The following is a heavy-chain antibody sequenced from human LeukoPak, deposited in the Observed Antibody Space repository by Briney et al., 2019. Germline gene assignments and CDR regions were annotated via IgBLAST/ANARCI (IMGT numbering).Heavy chain of an antibody. Sequence: SETLSLTCAVSGGSISSSGYSWSWIRQPPGKGLEWIGYIHHTGSTYYNPSLKSRVTISVDRSKNQFSLRLSSVTAADTAMYFCARTPTYCGGDCYYFDPWGQGTLVAVSS. V-gene: IGHV4-30-2*01. J-gene: IGHJ5*02. CDR2: IHHTGST. D-gene: IGHD2-21*02. CDR3: ARTPTYCGGDCYYFDP. CDR1: GGSISSSGYS.